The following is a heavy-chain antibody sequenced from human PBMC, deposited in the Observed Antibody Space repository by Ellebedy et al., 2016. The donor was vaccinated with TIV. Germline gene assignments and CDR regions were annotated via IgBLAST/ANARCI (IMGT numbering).Heavy chain of an antibody. Sequence: GESLKISCAASGFSFRSYWMTWVRQAPGKGLEWVANIYQDGSENFYVDSVKGRFTISRDNAKSSLYLQMNSLKAEDTAVYFCARRGSYGDYAVQVNSWLDSWGQGTLVTVSS. D-gene: IGHD3-16*01. CDR3: ARRGSYGDYAVQVNSWLDS. CDR1: GFSFRSYW. J-gene: IGHJ5*01. V-gene: IGHV3-7*01. CDR2: IYQDGSEN.